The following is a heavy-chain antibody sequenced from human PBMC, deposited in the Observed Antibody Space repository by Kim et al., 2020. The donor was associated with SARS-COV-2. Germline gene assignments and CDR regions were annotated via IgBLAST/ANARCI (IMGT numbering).Heavy chain of an antibody. CDR1: GGSISSSSYY. CDR2: IYYSGNT. J-gene: IGHJ4*02. V-gene: IGHV4-39*07. Sequence: SETLSLTCSVSGGSISSSSYYWGWIRQPPGKGLEWIGSIYYSGNTYYNPSLKSRVSMLVDTSKNQFSLKLSSVTAADTAVYYWARKIWGRYSAYESKGSFDYWGQGSLVTVSA. CDR3: ARKIWGRYSAYESKGSFDY. D-gene: IGHD5-12*01.